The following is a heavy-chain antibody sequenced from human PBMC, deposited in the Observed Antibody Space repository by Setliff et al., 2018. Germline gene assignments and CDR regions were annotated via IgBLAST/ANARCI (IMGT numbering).Heavy chain of an antibody. CDR3: AGEFYSFWSGYTDRQYYFYGMDV. V-gene: IGHV1-69*13. J-gene: IGHJ6*02. Sequence: GASVKVSCKASGGTFNSYAISWVRQAPGQGFEWMGGIIPVFGTADYAQKFQGRVTITADESTTTFYMEVSSLRSDDTAVYYCAGEFYSFWSGYTDRQYYFYGMDVWGQGTTVTVSS. D-gene: IGHD3-3*01. CDR2: IIPVFGTA. CDR1: GGTFNSYA.